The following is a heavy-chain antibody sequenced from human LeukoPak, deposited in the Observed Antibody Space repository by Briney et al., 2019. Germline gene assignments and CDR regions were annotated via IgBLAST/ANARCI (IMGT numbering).Heavy chain of an antibody. V-gene: IGHV1-2*02. D-gene: IGHD2-2*01. CDR2: INPSSGGT. CDR3: ARDVGEYCSSVSCYASDY. CDR1: GYTFTSYY. J-gene: IGHJ4*02. Sequence: GASVKVSCKTSGYTFTSYYIHWVRQAPGQGLEWMGIINPSSGGTNYAQKFQGRVTMTRDTSISTAYMELSRLRSDDTAIYYCARDVGEYCSSVSCYASDYWGQGTLVTVSS.